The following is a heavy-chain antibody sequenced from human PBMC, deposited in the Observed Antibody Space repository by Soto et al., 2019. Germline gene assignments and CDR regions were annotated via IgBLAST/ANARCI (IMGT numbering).Heavy chain of an antibody. V-gene: IGHV3-48*01. D-gene: IGHD3-22*01. CDR1: GFTFSSYS. CDR3: VRDLGDDSSGIPLYYFDY. CDR2: ISSSSSTI. Sequence: EVQLVESGGGLVQPGGSLRLSCAASGFTFSSYSMNWVRQAPGKGLEWVSYISSSSSTIYYADSVKGRFTISRDNAKNSLYLQMNSLRAEDTAVYYCVRDLGDDSSGIPLYYFDYWGQGTLVTVSS. J-gene: IGHJ4*02.